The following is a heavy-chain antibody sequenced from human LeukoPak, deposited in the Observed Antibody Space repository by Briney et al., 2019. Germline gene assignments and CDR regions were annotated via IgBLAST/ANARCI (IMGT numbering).Heavy chain of an antibody. CDR3: ARSAAAGFDY. D-gene: IGHD6-13*01. J-gene: IGHJ4*02. CDR2: IEQDGSEK. Sequence: GGSLRLSCAPSGFTFSSYWMSWVRQAPGKGLEWVANIEQDGSEKYYVDSVKGRFTISRGNSKNSLYLQMNSLRAEDTAVYYCARSAAAGFDYWGQGTLVTVSS. V-gene: IGHV3-7*01. CDR1: GFTFSSYW.